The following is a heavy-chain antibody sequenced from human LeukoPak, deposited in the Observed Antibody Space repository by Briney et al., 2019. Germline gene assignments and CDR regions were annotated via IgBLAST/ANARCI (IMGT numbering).Heavy chain of an antibody. D-gene: IGHD5-18*01. CDR1: GFTVSSNY. CDR2: IYSGGST. CDR3: ARVYSYGYFDY. V-gene: IGHV3-53*01. Sequence: PGGSLRLSRAASGFTVSSNYMSWVRQAPGEGLEWVSVIYSGGSTYYADSGKGRFTISRDNSKNTLYLQMDSLGAEDTAVYYCARVYSYGYFDYWGQGTLVTVSS. J-gene: IGHJ4*02.